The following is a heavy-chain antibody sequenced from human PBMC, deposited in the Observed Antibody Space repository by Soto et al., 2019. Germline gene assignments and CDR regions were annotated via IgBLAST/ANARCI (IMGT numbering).Heavy chain of an antibody. CDR2: ISGSGGST. CDR1: GFTFSSYA. D-gene: IGHD3-9*01. CDR3: AKAPNVLRYFDWLKPHDYYFDY. Sequence: EVQLLESGGGLVQPGGSLRLSCAASGFTFSSYAMSWVRQAPGKGLEWVSAISGSGGSTYYADSVKGRFTISRDNSKNTLYLQMNSLRAEDTAVYYCAKAPNVLRYFDWLKPHDYYFDYWGQGTLVTVSS. J-gene: IGHJ4*02. V-gene: IGHV3-23*01.